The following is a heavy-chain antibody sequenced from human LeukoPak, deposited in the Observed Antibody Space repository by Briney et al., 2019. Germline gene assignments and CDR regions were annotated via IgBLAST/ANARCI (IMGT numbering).Heavy chain of an antibody. CDR1: GFNLSDYY. D-gene: IGHD5-18*01. J-gene: IGHJ5*02. CDR2: ISSVTR. Sequence: GGSLRLSCAASGFNLSDYYMSWIRQAPGKGLEWVAYISSVTREYADSVKSRFTISRDNAKNSLYLQMNSLRADDTAVYYCARSRGGCSYGSWGQGTLVTVSS. CDR3: ARSRGGCSYGS. V-gene: IGHV3-11*06.